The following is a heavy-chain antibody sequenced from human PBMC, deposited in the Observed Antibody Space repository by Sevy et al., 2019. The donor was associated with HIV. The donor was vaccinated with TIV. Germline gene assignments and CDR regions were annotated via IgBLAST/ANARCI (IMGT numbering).Heavy chain of an antibody. CDR1: GFTFSDYY. Sequence: GGSLRLSCSASGFTFSDYYMSWIRQAPGKGLEWVSYISTSSTYTNHADSLKGRFTISRDNANNSLYLQMNSLRADDTAVYFCARVRYKYGSYYFDYWGQGTLVTVSS. CDR2: ISTSSTYT. CDR3: ARVRYKYGSYYFDY. D-gene: IGHD5-18*01. J-gene: IGHJ4*02. V-gene: IGHV3-11*06.